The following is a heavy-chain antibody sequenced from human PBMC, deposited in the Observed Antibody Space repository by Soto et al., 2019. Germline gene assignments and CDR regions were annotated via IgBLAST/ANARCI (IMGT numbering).Heavy chain of an antibody. V-gene: IGHV3-21*01. CDR1: GFTFSSYN. CDR2: ISRDSTYM. J-gene: IGHJ4*02. CDR3: ARDPYDFWSGPDY. D-gene: IGHD3-3*01. Sequence: GGSLRLSCAASGFTFSSYNMNWVRQAPGKGLEWVSSISRDSTYMYYADSVRGRFTIPRDNAKKSVFLQMDSLSGDDTVVYYCARDPYDFWSGPDYWGQGILVTVSS.